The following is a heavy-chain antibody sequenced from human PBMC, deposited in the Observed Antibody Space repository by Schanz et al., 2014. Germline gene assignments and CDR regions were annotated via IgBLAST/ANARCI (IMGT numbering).Heavy chain of an antibody. CDR2: IYHSGNT. CDR3: ARDLEGFDY. V-gene: IGHV4-59*11. CDR1: GGSISRHY. Sequence: VQLQQSGPGLVKPSDTLSLTCTVSGGSISRHYWSWIRQPPGKGLEWIGYIYHSGNTYFKPSLQSRLAMSVDTAKNQFSLSLSSATAADTAVYYCARDLEGFDYWGQGTLVTVSS. D-gene: IGHD1-1*01. J-gene: IGHJ4*02.